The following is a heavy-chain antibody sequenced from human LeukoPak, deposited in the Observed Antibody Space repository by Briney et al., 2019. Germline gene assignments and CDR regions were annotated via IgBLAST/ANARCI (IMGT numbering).Heavy chain of an antibody. CDR3: AKERRACSSTSCFIHGWFDP. CDR2: INLNGRNT. Sequence: GGSLRLSCTASGFSFSTFGMTWVRHTPEKGLEWVSTINLNGRNTHYADSVRGRFTISRDNSRNTVFLQMDNLGAEDTAVYYCAKERRACSSTSCFIHGWFDPWGQGTLVTVSS. J-gene: IGHJ5*02. CDR1: GFSFSTFG. D-gene: IGHD2-2*01. V-gene: IGHV3-23*01.